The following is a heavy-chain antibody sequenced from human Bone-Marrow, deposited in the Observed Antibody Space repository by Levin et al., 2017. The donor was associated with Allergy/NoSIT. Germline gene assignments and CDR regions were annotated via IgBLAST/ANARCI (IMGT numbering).Heavy chain of an antibody. CDR2: ISYEGSNK. V-gene: IGHV3-30-3*01. CDR3: VRGGTFAMIVVVITDAFDI. J-gene: IGHJ3*02. Sequence: PGGSLRLSCAASGFAFSDYTLHWVRQAPGKGLEWVAVISYEGSNKNYADSVKGRFTISRDNSKNTVNLQMDSLTPEDTAIYYCVRGGTFAMIVVVITDAFDIWGQGTMVTVSS. CDR1: GFAFSDYT. D-gene: IGHD3-22*01.